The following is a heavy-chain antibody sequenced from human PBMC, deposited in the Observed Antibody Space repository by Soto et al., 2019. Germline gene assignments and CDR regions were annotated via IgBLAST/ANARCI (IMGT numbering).Heavy chain of an antibody. V-gene: IGHV5-51*01. Sequence: CCLVSGYSFTRYWIVWVLQMPGKGLECMGIIYPGDSDTRYSPSFQGQVTISADKSISTAYLQWSSLKASDTAMYYCARHSSDSSGYYFTDYYSGMDVWGQGTTVTVSS. D-gene: IGHD3-22*01. J-gene: IGHJ6*02. CDR2: IYPGDSDT. CDR3: ARHSSDSSGYYFTDYYSGMDV. CDR1: GYSFTRYW.